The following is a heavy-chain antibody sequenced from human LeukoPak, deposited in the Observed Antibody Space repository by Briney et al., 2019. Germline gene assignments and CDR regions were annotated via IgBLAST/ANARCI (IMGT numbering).Heavy chain of an antibody. V-gene: IGHV4-59*01. J-gene: IGHJ4*02. Sequence: PSETLSLTCTVSGGSISSYYWSWIRQPPGKGLEWIGYIYYSGSTNYNPSLKSRVTISVDTSKNQFSLKLSSVTAAGTAVYYCARGRREYYYDSSGYNYFDCWGQGTLVTVSS. CDR3: ARGRREYYYDSSGYNYFDC. CDR1: GGSISSYY. CDR2: IYYSGST. D-gene: IGHD3-22*01.